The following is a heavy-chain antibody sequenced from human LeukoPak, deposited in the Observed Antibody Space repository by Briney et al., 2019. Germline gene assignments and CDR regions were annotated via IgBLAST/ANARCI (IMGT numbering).Heavy chain of an antibody. D-gene: IGHD2/OR15-2a*01. CDR2: ISYDGSNK. J-gene: IGHJ6*02. V-gene: IGHV3-30-3*01. CDR1: GFTFRSYA. CDR3: ARAVLGLYQYYGMDV. Sequence: SGRSLRLSCAASGFTFRSYALHWVRQAPGKGLELVAVISYDGSNKYYADSVKGRFTISRDSSKSTLYLQMNSLRAEDTAIYYCARAVLGLYQYYGMDVWGQGTTVTVSS.